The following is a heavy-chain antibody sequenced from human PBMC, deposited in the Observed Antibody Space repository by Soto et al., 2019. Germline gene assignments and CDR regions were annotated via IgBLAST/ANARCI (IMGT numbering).Heavy chain of an antibody. CDR3: ARDGQWPGHAFDI. J-gene: IGHJ3*02. CDR1: GGTFSSYT. Sequence: SVKVSCKASGGTFSSYTISWVRQAPGQGLEWMGRIIPILGIANYAQKFQGRVTITADKSTSTAYMELSSLRSEDTAVYYCARDGQWPGHAFDIWGQGTMVTVSS. V-gene: IGHV1-69*04. CDR2: IIPILGIA. D-gene: IGHD6-19*01.